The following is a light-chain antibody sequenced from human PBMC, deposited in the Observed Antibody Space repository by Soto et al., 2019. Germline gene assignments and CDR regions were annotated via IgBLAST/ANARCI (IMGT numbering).Light chain of an antibody. Sequence: QSVLTQPPSASGTPGQRVTISCSGSSSNIGSNTVNWYQQLPGTAPKLLLYSNNQRPSGVPDRFSGSKSGTSASLAISGPQSEDEADYYCAAWDDRLNGPVFGGGTKLTVL. V-gene: IGLV1-44*01. CDR3: AAWDDRLNGPV. CDR1: SSNIGSNT. J-gene: IGLJ2*01. CDR2: SNN.